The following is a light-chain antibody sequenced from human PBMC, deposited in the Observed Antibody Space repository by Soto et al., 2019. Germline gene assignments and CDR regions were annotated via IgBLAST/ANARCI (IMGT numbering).Light chain of an antibody. CDR1: MLGDKY. V-gene: IGLV3-1*01. CDR3: QAWDSSTVV. CDR2: QDT. J-gene: IGLJ2*01. Sequence: SYELTQSPSVSVSPGQTASITCSGVMLGDKYASWYQQKPGQSPILVIYQDTKRPSGIPERFSGSNSGNIATLTISGTQAMDEADYYCQAWDSSTVVFGGGTKLTVL.